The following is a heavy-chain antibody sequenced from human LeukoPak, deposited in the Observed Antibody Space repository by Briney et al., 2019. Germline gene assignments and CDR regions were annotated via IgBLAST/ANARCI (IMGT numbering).Heavy chain of an antibody. J-gene: IGHJ5*02. CDR3: ARVVTPGYCSGGSCYRWFDP. Sequence: PSEALSLTRTVSGGSISSYYWSWIRQPPGKGLEWIGYIYYSGSTNYNPSLKSRVTISVDTSKNQFSLKLSSVTAADTAVYYCARVVTPGYCSGGSCYRWFDPWGQGTLVTVSS. V-gene: IGHV4-59*01. CDR1: GGSISSYY. CDR2: IYYSGST. D-gene: IGHD2-15*01.